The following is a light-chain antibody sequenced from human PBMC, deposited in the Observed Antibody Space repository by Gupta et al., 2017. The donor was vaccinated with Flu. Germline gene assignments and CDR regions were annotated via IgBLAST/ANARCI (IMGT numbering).Light chain of an antibody. CDR3: QQYGSSRT. CDR2: DAS. J-gene: IGKJ1*01. CDR1: QSVSSS. V-gene: IGKV3-20*01. Sequence: EIVLTQSPGTLSLSPGERATLSCRASQSVSSSLAWYQQKPGQAPRLLIYDASSRATGIPDRRSGSWSGTDFTLTISRLEPEDFAVYYWQQYGSSRTFGQGAKVDIK.